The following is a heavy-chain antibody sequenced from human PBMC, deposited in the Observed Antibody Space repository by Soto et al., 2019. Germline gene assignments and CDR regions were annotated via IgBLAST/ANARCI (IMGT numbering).Heavy chain of an antibody. CDR3: ARCSGGSLVEATWFDP. J-gene: IGHJ5*02. CDR1: GGPISSGDYY. Sequence: TLSLTCTVSGGPISSGDYYWSWIRQPPGKGLEWIGYIYYSGSTYYNPSLKSRVTISVDTSKNQFSLKLSSVTAADTPVYYCARCSGGSLVEATWFDPWGQGTLVTVSS. D-gene: IGHD2-15*01. CDR2: IYYSGST. V-gene: IGHV4-30-4*01.